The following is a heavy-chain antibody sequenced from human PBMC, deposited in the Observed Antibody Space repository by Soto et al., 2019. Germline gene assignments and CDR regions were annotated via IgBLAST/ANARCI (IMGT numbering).Heavy chain of an antibody. CDR3: ERQSTCNIRLYPFXV. CDR1: GGSISGYF. CDR2: IHYSGNT. J-gene: IGHJ3*01. D-gene: IGHD2-2*01. V-gene: IGHV4-59*08. Sequence: ASETLSLTCTVSGGSISGYFWSWMRQPPGKGLEWIGYIHYSGNTNYHPSLKSRLTISTDTSKNQVSLKLTSVTAADTAVYYCERQSTCNIRLYPFXVLGRGTMVTVPS.